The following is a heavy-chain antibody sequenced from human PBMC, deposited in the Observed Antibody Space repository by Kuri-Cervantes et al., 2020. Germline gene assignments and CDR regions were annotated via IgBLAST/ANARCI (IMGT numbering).Heavy chain of an antibody. CDR2: ISYDGSNK. CDR1: GFTFSSYG. J-gene: IGHJ3*02. Sequence: GGSLRLSCAASGFTFSSYGMHWVRQAPGKGLEWVAVISYDGSNKYYADSVKGRFTISSDNSKNTLHLQMNSLRAEDTAVYYCAKVSYCSGGSCSDDAFDIWGQGAMVTVSS. D-gene: IGHD2-15*01. CDR3: AKVSYCSGGSCSDDAFDI. V-gene: IGHV3-30*18.